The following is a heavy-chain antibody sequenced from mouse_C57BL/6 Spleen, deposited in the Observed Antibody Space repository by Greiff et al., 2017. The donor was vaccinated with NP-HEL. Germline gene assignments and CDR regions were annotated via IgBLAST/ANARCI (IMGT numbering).Heavy chain of an antibody. CDR3: ARGCNYSDLYVMDY. CDR1: GYTFTSYW. V-gene: IGHV1-69*01. J-gene: IGHJ4*01. D-gene: IGHD2-12*01. CDR2: IDPSDSYT. Sequence: QVQLQQPGAELVMPGASVKLSCKASGYTFTSYWMHWVKQRPGQGLEWIGEIDPSDSYTNYNQKFKGKSTLTVDKSSSTAYMQLSSLTSEDSAVYVCARGCNYSDLYVMDYWGQGTSVTVSS.